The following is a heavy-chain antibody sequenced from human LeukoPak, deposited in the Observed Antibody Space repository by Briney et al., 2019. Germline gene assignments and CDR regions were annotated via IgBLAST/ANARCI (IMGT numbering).Heavy chain of an antibody. CDR3: AKLAKYFYGSETYYFFEH. Sequence: PGGSLRLSCAASGFTFSHYYMTWIRQAPGKGLEWVANINQDGTEKYYVDSVKGRFTISRDNAKNSLYLQMNSLRVEDTAVYYCAKLAKYFYGSETYYFFEHWGQGTPVTASS. CDR2: INQDGTEK. D-gene: IGHD3-10*01. J-gene: IGHJ4*02. CDR1: GFTFSHYY. V-gene: IGHV3-7*01.